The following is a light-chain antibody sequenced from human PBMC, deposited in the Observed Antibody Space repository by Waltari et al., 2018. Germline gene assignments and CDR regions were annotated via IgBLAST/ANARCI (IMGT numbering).Light chain of an antibody. J-gene: IGLJ2*01. V-gene: IGLV3-9*01. CDR1: NIGNKN. CDR2: RDR. CDR3: QVWDSSTVV. Sequence: SYELTQPLSVSVALGQTARISCGGNNIGNKNVHWYPQKPGQAPVLGIYRDRNRHSSIPERFSGSKSGNMATLTISRAQAGDEADVYCQVWDSSTVVFGGGTKLTVL.